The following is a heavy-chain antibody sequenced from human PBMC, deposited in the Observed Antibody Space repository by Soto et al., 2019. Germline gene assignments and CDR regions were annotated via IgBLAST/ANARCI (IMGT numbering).Heavy chain of an antibody. V-gene: IGHV1-18*04. CDR2: ISAYNGNT. CDR1: GYSFSSYG. CDR3: ARIKGDSSGYYYGYYYYYGMDV. D-gene: IGHD3-22*01. J-gene: IGHJ6*02. Sequence: ASVKVSCKASGYSFSSYGITWVRQAHGQGLEWMGWISAYNGNTNYAQKLQGRVTMTTDTSTSTAYMELRSLRSDDTAVYYCARIKGDSSGYYYGYYYYYGMDVWGQGTTVTVSS.